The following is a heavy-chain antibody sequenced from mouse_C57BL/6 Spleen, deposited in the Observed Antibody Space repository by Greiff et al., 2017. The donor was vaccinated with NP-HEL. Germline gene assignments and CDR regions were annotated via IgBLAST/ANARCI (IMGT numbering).Heavy chain of an antibody. Sequence: EVQLQQSGPGLVKPSQSLSLTCSVTGYSITSGYYWNWIRQFPGNKLEWMGYISYDGSNNYNPSLKNRISITRDTSKNQFFLKLNSVTTEDTATYYCARDGNYYGSPDWYFDVWGTGTTVTVSS. CDR2: ISYDGSN. V-gene: IGHV3-6*01. CDR3: ARDGNYYGSPDWYFDV. D-gene: IGHD1-1*01. CDR1: GYSITSGYY. J-gene: IGHJ1*03.